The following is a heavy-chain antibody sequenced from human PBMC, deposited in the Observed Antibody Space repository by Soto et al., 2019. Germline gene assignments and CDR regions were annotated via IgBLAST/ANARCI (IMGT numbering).Heavy chain of an antibody. CDR2: IYYSGST. Sequence: QVQLQESGPGLVKPSQTLSLTCTVSGGSISSGGYYWSWIRQHPGKGLEWIGYIYYSGSTYYNPSLKSRVTISGDTSKNQFSLKLSSVTAADTAVYYCARDTPQLDSNNNWFDPWGQGTLVTVSS. CDR1: GGSISSGGYY. D-gene: IGHD6-13*01. CDR3: ARDTPQLDSNNNWFDP. J-gene: IGHJ5*02. V-gene: IGHV4-31*03.